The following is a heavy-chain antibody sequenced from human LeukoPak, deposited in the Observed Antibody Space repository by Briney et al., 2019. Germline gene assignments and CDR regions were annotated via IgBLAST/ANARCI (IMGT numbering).Heavy chain of an antibody. V-gene: IGHV1-18*04. CDR1: GYTFTSYG. J-gene: IGHJ5*02. CDR3: ARGKGYYDILTGYYQYNLFDP. CDR2: ISAYNGNT. D-gene: IGHD3-9*01. Sequence: GASVKVSCKASGYTFTSYGISWVRQAPGQGLEWMGWISAYNGNTNYAQKLQGRVTMTTDTSTSTAYMELRSLRSDDTAVYYCARGKGYYDILTGYYQYNLFDPWGQGTLVTVSS.